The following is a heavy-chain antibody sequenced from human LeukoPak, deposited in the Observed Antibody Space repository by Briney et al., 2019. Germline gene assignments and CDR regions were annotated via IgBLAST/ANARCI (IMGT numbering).Heavy chain of an antibody. Sequence: GGSLRLSCAASGFTSSIYWMHWVRQAPGKGLVWVSRINSDGSDTSYADSVKGRFTISRDNAKNTLYLQMNSLSAEDTAVYYCARARGYCTNGVCSAGFDYWGQGTLVTVSS. CDR2: INSDGSDT. D-gene: IGHD2-8*01. CDR1: GFTSSIYW. J-gene: IGHJ4*02. CDR3: ARARGYCTNGVCSAGFDY. V-gene: IGHV3-74*01.